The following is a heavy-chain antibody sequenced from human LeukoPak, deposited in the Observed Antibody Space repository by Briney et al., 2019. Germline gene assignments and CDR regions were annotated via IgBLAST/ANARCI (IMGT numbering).Heavy chain of an antibody. D-gene: IGHD3-22*01. CDR2: IYHSGST. Sequence: SETLSLTCTVSGYSISSGYYWGWIRQPPGKGLEWIGSIYHSGSTYYNPSLKSRVTISVDTSKNQFSLKLSSVTAADTAVYYCARVDYDSSGYWGFDYRGQGTLVTVSS. CDR3: ARVDYDSSGYWGFDY. CDR1: GYSISSGYY. V-gene: IGHV4-38-2*02. J-gene: IGHJ4*02.